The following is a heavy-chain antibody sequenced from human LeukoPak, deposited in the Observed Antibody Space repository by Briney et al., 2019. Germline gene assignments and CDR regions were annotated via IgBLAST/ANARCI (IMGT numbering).Heavy chain of an antibody. J-gene: IGHJ3*02. CDR1: GASISTYY. Sequence: SETLSLTCSVFGASISTYYWTWIRQPPGKGLEWIAFIFHTGSTNYNPSLKSRVTISVDTSKNQFSLKLRSVTAADTAVYYCARNRQPYSTTWGDAFDIWGQGTMVTVSS. CDR3: ARNRQPYSTTWGDAFDI. CDR2: IFHTGST. V-gene: IGHV4-59*01. D-gene: IGHD6-13*01.